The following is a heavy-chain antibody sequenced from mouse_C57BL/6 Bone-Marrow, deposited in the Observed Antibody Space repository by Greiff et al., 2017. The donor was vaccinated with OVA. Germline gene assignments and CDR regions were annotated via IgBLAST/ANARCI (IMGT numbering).Heavy chain of an antibody. J-gene: IGHJ3*01. D-gene: IGHD2-2*01. CDR3: TRVYGYDGAY. V-gene: IGHV5-9-1*02. CDR1: GFSFSSYA. Sequence: EVKLMESGEGLVKPGGSLKLSCAASGFSFSSYAMSWVRQTPEKRLEWVAYISSGGDYIYYADTVKGRFTISRDNARNTLYLQMSSLKSEDTAMYYCTRVYGYDGAYWGQGTLVTVSA. CDR2: ISSGGDYI.